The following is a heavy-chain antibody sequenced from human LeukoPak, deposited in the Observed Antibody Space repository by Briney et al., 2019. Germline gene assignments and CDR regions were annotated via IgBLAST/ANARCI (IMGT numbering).Heavy chain of an antibody. Sequence: GGSLRLSCGASGFTFSTYAMNWVRQVPGKGLEWVSYISSSGSTIYYADSVKGRFTISRDNAKNSLYLQMNSLRAEDTAVYYCAELGITMIGGVWGKGTTVTIPS. CDR1: GFTFSTYA. D-gene: IGHD3-10*02. J-gene: IGHJ6*04. CDR3: AELGITMIGGV. V-gene: IGHV3-48*03. CDR2: ISSSGSTI.